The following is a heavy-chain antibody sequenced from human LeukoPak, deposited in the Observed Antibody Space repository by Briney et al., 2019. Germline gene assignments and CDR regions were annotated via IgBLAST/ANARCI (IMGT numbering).Heavy chain of an antibody. D-gene: IGHD5-24*01. J-gene: IGHJ4*02. CDR2: IKTDGSDK. V-gene: IGHV3-7*01. CDR1: GFTFSNYW. Sequence: GGSLRLSCAASGFTFSNYWMSWVRQAPGKGPEWVGDIKTDGSDKYYVGSVKGRFTISKDNTKNSVYLQMNSLRADDTAVYYCARDSGMGFDYWGQGTLVTVSS. CDR3: ARDSGMGFDY.